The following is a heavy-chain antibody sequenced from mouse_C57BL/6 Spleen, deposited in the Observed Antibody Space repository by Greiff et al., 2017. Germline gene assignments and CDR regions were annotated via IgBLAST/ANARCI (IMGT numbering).Heavy chain of an antibody. CDR1: GYAFSSSW. D-gene: IGHD4-1*01. CDR3: AREGNWHWYFDV. CDR2: IYPGDGDT. Sequence: QVQLQQSGPELVKPGASVKISCKASGYAFSSSWMNWVKQRPGKGLEWIGRIYPGDGDTNYNGKFKGKATLTADKSSSTAYMQLSSLTSEDSAVYFGAREGNWHWYFDVWGTGTTVTVSS. J-gene: IGHJ1*03. V-gene: IGHV1-82*01.